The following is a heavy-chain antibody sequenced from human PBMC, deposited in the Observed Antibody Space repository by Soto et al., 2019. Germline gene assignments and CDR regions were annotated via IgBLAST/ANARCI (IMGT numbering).Heavy chain of an antibody. CDR3: ARDIPRGTVTTYYYYGMDV. J-gene: IGHJ6*02. D-gene: IGHD4-4*01. V-gene: IGHV1-69*06. CDR2: IIPIFGTA. CDR1: GRTFSSYA. Sequence: SVKVSCRDSGRTFSSYAISWVRQAPGQGLEWMGGIIPIFGTANYAQKFQGRVTITADKSTSTAYMELSSLRSEDTAVYYCARDIPRGTVTTYYYYGMDVWGQGTTVTVSS.